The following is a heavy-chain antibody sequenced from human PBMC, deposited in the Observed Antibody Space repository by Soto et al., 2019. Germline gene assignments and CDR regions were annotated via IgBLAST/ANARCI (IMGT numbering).Heavy chain of an antibody. Sequence: VASVKVSCKASGYTFSGYYIHWVRQAPGQGPEWMGWINPNSGGTNYAQKFQGWVTMTRDTSISTAYMELSRLRSDDTAVYYCASESGDGSTRWVPGVKGGCDVWGQGTTVTVPS. J-gene: IGHJ6*02. V-gene: IGHV1-2*04. D-gene: IGHD2-2*03. CDR1: GYTFSGYY. CDR2: INPNSGGT. CDR3: ASESGDGSTRWVPGVKGGCDV.